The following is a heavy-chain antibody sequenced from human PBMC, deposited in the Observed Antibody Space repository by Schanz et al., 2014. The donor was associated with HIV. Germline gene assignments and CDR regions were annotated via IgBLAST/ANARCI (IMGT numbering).Heavy chain of an antibody. V-gene: IGHV1-2*02. CDR2: INPDNAGR. Sequence: QVQLVQSGAEVKKPGASVKVSCKASGYSFTNFDVSWVRQAPGQGLEWMGWINPDNAGRNYAQKFQGRVTMTRDTSISTAFMELSRLRSDDTAVYYCATCRCDGELSLLRYWGQGTLVTVSS. CDR3: ATCRCDGELSLLRY. CDR1: GYSFTNFD. D-gene: IGHD3-16*02. J-gene: IGHJ4*02.